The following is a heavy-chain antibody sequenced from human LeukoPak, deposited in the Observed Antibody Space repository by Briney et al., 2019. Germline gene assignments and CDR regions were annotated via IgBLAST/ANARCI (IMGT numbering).Heavy chain of an antibody. Sequence: PGGSLRLSCAASGFTFSDYYMSWIRQPPGKGLEWIGEINHSGSTNYNPSLKSRVTISVDTSKNQFSLKLSSVTAADTAVYYCARGLWFDPWGQGTLVTVSS. J-gene: IGHJ5*02. CDR1: GFTFSDYY. CDR2: INHSGST. V-gene: IGHV4-34*01. CDR3: ARGLWFDP.